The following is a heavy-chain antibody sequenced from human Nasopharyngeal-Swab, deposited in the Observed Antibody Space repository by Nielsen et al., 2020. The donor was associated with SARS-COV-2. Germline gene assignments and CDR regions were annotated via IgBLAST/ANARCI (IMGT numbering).Heavy chain of an antibody. J-gene: IGHJ5*02. CDR2: IYYSGST. Sequence: PGKGLEWIGYIYYSGSTYYNPSLKSRVTISVDTSKNQFSLKLSSVTAADTAVYYCARHDRDIVVVGPWGQGTLVTVSS. D-gene: IGHD2-2*01. CDR3: ARHDRDIVVVGP. V-gene: IGHV4-30-4*01.